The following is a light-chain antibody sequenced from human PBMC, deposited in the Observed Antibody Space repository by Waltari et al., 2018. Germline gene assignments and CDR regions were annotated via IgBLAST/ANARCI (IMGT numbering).Light chain of an antibody. CDR3: SSYTTSRTWV. J-gene: IGLJ3*02. CDR2: EVT. Sequence: QSALTQPASVSGSPGQSITISCTGTSSDIGSQIHVCWYQQHPGNAPKLMIFEVTNRPSGVSNRFSGSKSGNTASLTISGLQAEDEADYYCSSYTTSRTWVFGGGTKLTVL. CDR1: SSDIGSQIH. V-gene: IGLV2-14*03.